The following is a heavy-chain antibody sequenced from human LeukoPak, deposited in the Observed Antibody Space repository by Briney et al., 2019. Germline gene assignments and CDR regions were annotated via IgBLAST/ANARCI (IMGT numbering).Heavy chain of an antibody. V-gene: IGHV3-30*02. J-gene: IGHJ6*02. CDR1: GFTFSSYG. CDR3: AKGPGVHYYYYGMDV. CDR2: IRYDGSNK. Sequence: GGSLRLSCAASGFTFSSYGMHWVRQAPGKGLEWVAFIRYDGSNKYYADSVKGRFTISRDNSKNTLYVQMNSLRAEDTAVYYCAKGPGVHYYYYGMDVWGQGTTVTVSS.